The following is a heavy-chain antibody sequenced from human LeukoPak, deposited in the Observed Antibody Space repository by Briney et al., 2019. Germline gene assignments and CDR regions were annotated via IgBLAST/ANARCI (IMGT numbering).Heavy chain of an antibody. CDR1: GFTFSSYA. D-gene: IGHD4-17*01. CDR2: ISYDGSNK. J-gene: IGHJ6*02. V-gene: IGHV3-30-3*01. CDR3: AREDYGDYCYYYYGMDV. Sequence: GGSLRLSCAASGFTFSSYAMHWVRQAPGKGLEWVAVISYDGSNKYYADSVKGRFTISRDNSKNTLYLQMNSLRAEDTAVYYCAREDYGDYCYYYYGMDVWGQGTTVTVSS.